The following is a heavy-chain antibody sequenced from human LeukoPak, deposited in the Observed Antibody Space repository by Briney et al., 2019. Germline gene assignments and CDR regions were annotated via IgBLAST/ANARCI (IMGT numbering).Heavy chain of an antibody. V-gene: IGHV3-30*18. D-gene: IGHD3-10*01. Sequence: GRSLRLSCAASGFTFSSYGMHWVRHAPGKDLDGVAVISFDGSTKNYGHSIKGRFTISRDNSKNTLYLQMNSLRAEDTAVYYCAKDPSYVYYGSGSYSYFDYWGQGTLVSVSS. CDR2: ISFDGSTK. CDR3: AKDPSYVYYGSGSYSYFDY. J-gene: IGHJ4*02. CDR1: GFTFSSYG.